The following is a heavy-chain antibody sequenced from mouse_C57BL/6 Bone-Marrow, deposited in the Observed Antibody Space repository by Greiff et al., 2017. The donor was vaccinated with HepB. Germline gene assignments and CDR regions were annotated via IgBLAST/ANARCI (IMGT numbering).Heavy chain of an antibody. CDR1: GFTFSSYA. CDR3: TRDQGSSLYYAMDY. CDR2: ISSGGDYI. V-gene: IGHV5-9-1*02. D-gene: IGHD1-1*01. Sequence: EVQLQESGEGLVKPGGSLKLSCAASGFTFSSYAMSWVRQTPEKRLEWVAYISSGGDYIYYADTVKGRFTISRDNARNTLYLQMSSLKSEDTAMYYCTRDQGSSLYYAMDYWGQGTSVTVSS. J-gene: IGHJ4*01.